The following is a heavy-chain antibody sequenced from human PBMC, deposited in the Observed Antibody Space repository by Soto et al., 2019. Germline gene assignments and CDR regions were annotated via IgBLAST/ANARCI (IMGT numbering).Heavy chain of an antibody. CDR3: AKDGVTGKYYDY. Sequence: QVQLVESGGGVVQPGRSLRLSCAASGFTFNIDGMHWVRQAPGKGLEWVSVIAYDGSNKYYADSVKGRFTISRDNSKNMLYLQMNSLRPEDTAVYYCAKDGVTGKYYDYWGQGTLVTVSS. V-gene: IGHV3-30*18. CDR1: GFTFNIDG. CDR2: IAYDGSNK. D-gene: IGHD2-8*02. J-gene: IGHJ4*02.